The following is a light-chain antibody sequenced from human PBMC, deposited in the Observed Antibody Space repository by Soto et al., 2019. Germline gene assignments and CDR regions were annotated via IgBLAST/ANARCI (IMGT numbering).Light chain of an antibody. Sequence: SYELTQTSSVSVAPGQTARISCGGNNIGGKSVHWYQQKPGQAPVVVVYDDSDRPSGIPERFSGSNSGNTATLTISRVEAGDEADYHCQVWDDNSYHHVFGTGTKVTVL. CDR1: NIGGKS. J-gene: IGLJ1*01. V-gene: IGLV3-21*02. CDR3: QVWDDNSYHHV. CDR2: DDS.